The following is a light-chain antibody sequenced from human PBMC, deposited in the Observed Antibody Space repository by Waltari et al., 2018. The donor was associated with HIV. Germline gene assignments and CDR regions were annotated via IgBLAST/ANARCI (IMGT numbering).Light chain of an antibody. V-gene: IGKV4-1*01. J-gene: IGKJ4*01. CDR3: QQYYSTLT. CDR2: RAS. CDR1: QNVLYSSNNKNY. Sequence: DIVMTQSPDSLAVPPGERANINCKSSQNVLYSSNNKNYLACYQQKPGQPPKLLISRASTRVSGVPDRCSGSGSGTDFTLTIISLQAEDVAVYYCQQYYSTLTFGGGTKVEIK.